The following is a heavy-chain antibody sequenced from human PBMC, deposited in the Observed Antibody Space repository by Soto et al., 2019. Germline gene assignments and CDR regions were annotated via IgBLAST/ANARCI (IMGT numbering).Heavy chain of an antibody. J-gene: IGHJ6*02. CDR2: IIPIFGTA. Sequence: QVQLVQSGAEVKKPGSSVKVSCKASGGTLSSYAISWVRQAPGQGLEWMGGIIPIFGTANYAQKFQGRVTITADESTSTAYMELSSLRSEDTAVYYCAREGGSGNYRYYAMAVWGQGTTVTVSS. V-gene: IGHV1-69*12. D-gene: IGHD3-10*01. CDR3: AREGGSGNYRYYAMAV. CDR1: GGTLSSYA.